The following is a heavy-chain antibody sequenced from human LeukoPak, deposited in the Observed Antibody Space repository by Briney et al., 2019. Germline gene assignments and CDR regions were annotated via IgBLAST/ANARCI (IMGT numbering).Heavy chain of an antibody. CDR3: ATVGYCSGGSCQLPFDY. V-gene: IGHV1-69*04. CDR1: GGTFSSYA. D-gene: IGHD2-15*01. CDR2: IIPILGIA. J-gene: IGHJ4*02. Sequence: SVKVSCKASGGTFSSYAISWVRQAPGQGLEWMGRIIPILGIANYAQKFQGRVTITADKSTSTAYMELSSLRSEDTAVYYCATVGYCSGGSCQLPFDYWGQGTLVTVPS.